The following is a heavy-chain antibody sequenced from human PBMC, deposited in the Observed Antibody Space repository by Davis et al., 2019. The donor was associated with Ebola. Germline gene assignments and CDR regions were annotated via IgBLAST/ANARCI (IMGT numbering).Heavy chain of an antibody. CDR1: GFSVTTNY. CDR2: MYSGGST. CDR3: VRIPIGAASDP. J-gene: IGHJ5*02. Sequence: PGGSLRLSCAASGFSVTTNYMAWVRQPPGKGLEWVSLMYSGGSTYYADSVKGRFTVSRDGSTNTLDLQMDSLRVEDTAVYYCVRIPIGAASDPWGQGTQVIVSS. V-gene: IGHV3-53*01. D-gene: IGHD2-21*01.